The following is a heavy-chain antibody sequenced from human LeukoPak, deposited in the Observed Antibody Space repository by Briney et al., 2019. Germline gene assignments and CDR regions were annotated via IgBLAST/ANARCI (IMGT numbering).Heavy chain of an antibody. CDR3: AGSWYMS. CDR1: GFTFNNYD. Sequence: TGGSPRLSCAASGFTFNNYDMLWVRQAPVKGLQWVAVISYDGSNKYYADSVKGRFTISRDNSKNTLFLQMNSLRAEDTAVYYCAGSWYMSWGQGTLVTVSS. CDR2: ISYDGSNK. D-gene: IGHD6-13*01. V-gene: IGHV3-30-3*01. J-gene: IGHJ4*02.